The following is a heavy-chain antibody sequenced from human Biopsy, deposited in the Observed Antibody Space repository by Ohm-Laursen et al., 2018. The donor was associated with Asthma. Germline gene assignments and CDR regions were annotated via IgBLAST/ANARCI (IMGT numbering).Heavy chain of an antibody. D-gene: IGHD3-22*01. V-gene: IGHV3-30*18. CDR3: VKDTVEDRGGYYTFDV. CDR2: IAWDGINS. J-gene: IGHJ3*01. Sequence: SLRLSCAASGFTFSTYGMHWVRQAPGKGLEWVAYIAWDGINSYYADSVKGRFTISRDNSRNTLYLQKNSLRADDTAVYYCVKDTVEDRGGYYTFDVWGQGTKVTVSS. CDR1: GFTFSTYG.